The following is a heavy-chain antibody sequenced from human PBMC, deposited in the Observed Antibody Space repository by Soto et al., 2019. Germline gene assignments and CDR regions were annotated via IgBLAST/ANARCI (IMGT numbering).Heavy chain of an antibody. CDR1: GGTFSSYT. CDR2: IIPILGIA. D-gene: IGHD6-13*01. CDR3: ALRYSGYGGSYSSSWYGFGY. Sequence: GASVKVSCKASGGTFSSYTISWVRQAPGQGLEWMGRIIPILGIANYAQKFQGRVTITADKSTSTAYMELSSLRSEDTAVYYCALRYSGYGGSYSSSWYGFGYWGQGTLVTVSS. J-gene: IGHJ4*02. V-gene: IGHV1-69*02.